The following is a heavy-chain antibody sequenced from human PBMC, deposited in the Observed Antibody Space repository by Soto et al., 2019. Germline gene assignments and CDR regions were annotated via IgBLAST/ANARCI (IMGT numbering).Heavy chain of an antibody. CDR3: ARLGFYGDSSSNDFAP. J-gene: IGHJ5*02. Sequence: GESLKISCKGSGYSFTNYWIAWVRQMPGKGLEYMGIIYPSDSNTRYSPSFQGQVTISADKSINTAYLQWSSLRASDTAMYYCARLGFYGDSSSNDFAPGGQEPWAPGSS. D-gene: IGHD4-17*01. CDR1: GYSFTNYW. V-gene: IGHV5-51*01. CDR2: IYPSDSNT.